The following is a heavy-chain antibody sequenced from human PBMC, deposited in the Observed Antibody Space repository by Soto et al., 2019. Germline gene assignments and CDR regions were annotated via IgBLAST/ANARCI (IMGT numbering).Heavy chain of an antibody. D-gene: IGHD1-26*01. Sequence: GGSLRLSCTGSGFTFSSYGMHWVRQAPGKGLEWVAVISYDGSNKYYADSVKGRFTISRDNSKNTLYLQMNSLRAEDTAVYYCAKDRRELTGAFDIWGQGTMVTVSS. V-gene: IGHV3-30*18. CDR3: AKDRRELTGAFDI. CDR2: ISYDGSNK. CDR1: GFTFSSYG. J-gene: IGHJ3*02.